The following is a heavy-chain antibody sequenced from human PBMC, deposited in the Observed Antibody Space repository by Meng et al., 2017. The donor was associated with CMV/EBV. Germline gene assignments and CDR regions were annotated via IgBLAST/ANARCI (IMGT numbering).Heavy chain of an antibody. CDR3: AREGRTYYYDSSGYYYVDNWFDP. CDR2: ISSSGSTI. D-gene: IGHD3-22*01. CDR1: GFTFCDYY. V-gene: IGHV3-11*01. Sequence: GESLKIFCAASGFTFCDYYMSWIRQAPGKGLEWVSYISSSGSTIYYADSVKGRFIISRDNAKNPLYLQMNSLRAEDTAVYYCAREGRTYYYDSSGYYYVDNWFDPWGQGTLVTVSS. J-gene: IGHJ5*02.